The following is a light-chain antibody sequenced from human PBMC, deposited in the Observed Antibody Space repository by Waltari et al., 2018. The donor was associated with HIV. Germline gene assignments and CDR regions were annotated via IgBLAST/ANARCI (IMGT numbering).Light chain of an antibody. Sequence: DTHLTQSPSSVPASVGARVTLTGRASQPITNLLAWYQQKPGQAPKLLIYFAYNVQSRVPSRYTGPGSATDYSLTINSPQPEDFATYYCQQAHSFSLTFGGGTKV. CDR2: FAY. V-gene: IGKV1-12*01. J-gene: IGKJ4*01. CDR1: QPITNL. CDR3: QQAHSFSLT.